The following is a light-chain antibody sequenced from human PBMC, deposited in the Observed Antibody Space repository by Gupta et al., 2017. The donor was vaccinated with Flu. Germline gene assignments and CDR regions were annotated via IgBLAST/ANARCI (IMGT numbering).Light chain of an antibody. V-gene: IGKV1-6*01. CDR2: AAS. Sequence: AIQMTQSPSSLSASVGDRVTITCRASQDIRNDLGWYQQKPGKAPKLLIYAASSLQSGVPSRFSGSGSGTDFTLTISSLQPEDFATYYCRQDDNSPPTFGQGTKVEIK. CDR3: RQDDNSPPT. CDR1: QDIRND. J-gene: IGKJ1*01.